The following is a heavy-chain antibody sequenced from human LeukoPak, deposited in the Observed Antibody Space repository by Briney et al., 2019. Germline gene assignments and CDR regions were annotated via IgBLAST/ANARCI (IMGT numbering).Heavy chain of an antibody. CDR1: GFTFSSYG. CDR3: AKMVWVGESTNDY. J-gene: IGHJ4*02. CDR2: IHSDGSNK. V-gene: IGHV3-30*02. Sequence: GGSLRLSCAASGFTFSSYGMHRVRQAPGKGLEWVTFIHSDGSNKYYADSVKGRFTISRDNSKNTLYLQMSSLRAEDTAVYYCAKMVWVGESTNDYWGQGTLVTVSS. D-gene: IGHD3-10*01.